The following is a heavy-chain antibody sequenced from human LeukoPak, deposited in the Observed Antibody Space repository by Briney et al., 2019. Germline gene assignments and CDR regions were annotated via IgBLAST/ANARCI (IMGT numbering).Heavy chain of an antibody. CDR3: AKTTYYYDSSGYYRRGAFDI. CDR1: GFTFSSYA. Sequence: PGGSLRLSCAASGFTFSSYAMSWVRQAPGKGLEWVSAISGSGGSTYYADSVEGRFTISRDNSENTLYLQMNSLRAEDTALYHCAKTTYYYDSSGYYRRGAFDIWGQGTMVTVSS. J-gene: IGHJ3*02. V-gene: IGHV3-23*01. CDR2: ISGSGGST. D-gene: IGHD3-22*01.